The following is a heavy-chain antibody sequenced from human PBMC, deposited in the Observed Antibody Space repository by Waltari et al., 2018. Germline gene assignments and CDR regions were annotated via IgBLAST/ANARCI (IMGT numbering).Heavy chain of an antibody. D-gene: IGHD3-22*01. CDR2: IDPGDSHT. V-gene: IGHV5-10-1*03. CDR3: ARHLGISEGNIEIVAVTADAAFDI. J-gene: IGHJ3*02. Sequence: EVHLVQSGAAVKKRGESLRISCKGSRYSFTNYYIGWVRQMPGKGLEGMGRIDPGDSHTNYSPSFQGHVTMSADKSINTAHLQWSSLKASDTAVYFCARHLGISEGNIEIVAVTADAAFDIWGQGTMVTVSS. CDR1: RYSFTNYY.